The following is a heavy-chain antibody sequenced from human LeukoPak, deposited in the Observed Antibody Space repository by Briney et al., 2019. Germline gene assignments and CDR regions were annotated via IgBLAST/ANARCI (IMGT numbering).Heavy chain of an antibody. CDR2: IFPLDSDT. CDR3: ASSGGSYGY. J-gene: IGHJ4*02. V-gene: IGHV5-51*01. D-gene: IGHD2-15*01. Sequence: GESLKISCKGSAYTFSTSWIAWVRQMPGKGLEWMGIIFPLDSDTRYSPSLQGQVTVSVDKSISTAYLQWSSLKTSDTAMYYCASSGGSYGYWGQGTLVTVSS. CDR1: AYTFSTSW.